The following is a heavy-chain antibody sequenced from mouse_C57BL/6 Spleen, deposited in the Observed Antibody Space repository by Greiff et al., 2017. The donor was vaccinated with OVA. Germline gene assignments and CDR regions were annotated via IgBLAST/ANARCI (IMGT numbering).Heavy chain of an antibody. CDR2: IDPENGDT. CDR1: GFNIKDDY. J-gene: IGHJ4*01. Sequence: VQLQQSGAELVRPGASVKLSCTASGFNIKDDYMHWVKQRPEQGLEWIGWIDPENGDTEYASKFQGKATITADTSSNTAYLQLSSLTSEDTAVYYCTHGGSYAMDYWGQGTSVTVSS. CDR3: THGGSYAMDY. V-gene: IGHV14-4*01.